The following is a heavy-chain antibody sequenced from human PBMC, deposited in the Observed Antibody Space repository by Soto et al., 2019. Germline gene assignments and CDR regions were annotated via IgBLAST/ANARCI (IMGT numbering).Heavy chain of an antibody. J-gene: IGHJ6*02. CDR3: AREYRVDGMDV. CDR2: IYYSGST. V-gene: IGHV4-30-4*01. Sequence: SESLSLTCTVSGGSISSGDYYWSWIRQPPGKGLEWIGHIYYSGSTYYNPSLKRRVTISVDTSKNQFSLTLSSVTAAATTMYSCAREYRVDGMDVWGQGTTVTVSS. CDR1: GGSISSGDYY. D-gene: IGHD2-2*02.